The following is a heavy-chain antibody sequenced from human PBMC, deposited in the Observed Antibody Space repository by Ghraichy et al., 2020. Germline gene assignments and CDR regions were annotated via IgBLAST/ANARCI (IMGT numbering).Heavy chain of an antibody. CDR2: FDPEDGET. CDR3: ATYHDHIYGMDV. Sequence: ASVKVSCKVSGYTLTELTMHWVRQAPGKGLEWMGGFDPEDGETIYAQKFQGRVTMTEDTSTDTAYMELSGLRSEDTAVYYCATYHDHIYGMDVWGQGTTVTVS. CDR1: GYTLTELT. D-gene: IGHD1-14*01. V-gene: IGHV1-24*01. J-gene: IGHJ6*02.